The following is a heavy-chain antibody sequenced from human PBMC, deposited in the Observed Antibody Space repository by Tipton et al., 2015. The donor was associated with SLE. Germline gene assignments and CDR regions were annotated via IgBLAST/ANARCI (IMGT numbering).Heavy chain of an antibody. CDR2: IYTSGST. J-gene: IGHJ2*01. V-gene: IGHV4-4*07. D-gene: IGHD2-21*02. CDR1: GGSISSYY. Sequence: TLSLTCTVSGGSISSYYWSWIRQPAGKGLEWIGRIYTSGSTNYNPSLKSRVTMSVDTSKNQFSLKLSSVTAADTAVYYCARDGDIVVVTAIHGYFGLWGRGTLVTVSS. CDR3: ARDGDIVVVTAIHGYFGL.